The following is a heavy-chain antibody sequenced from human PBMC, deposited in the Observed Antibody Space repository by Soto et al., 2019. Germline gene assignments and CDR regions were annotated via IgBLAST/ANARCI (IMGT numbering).Heavy chain of an antibody. V-gene: IGHV3-23*01. CDR2: ISGSGTTI. Sequence: EVQLLESGGGLVQPGGSLRLSCAASGFPFSSYAMSWVRQAPGRGLEWVSAISGSGTTIYYTDSVKGRFTISRDTSMNTLYLQMISLRAEDTAAYYCARMLTMVRGVTGLRDFDYWGQGTLVTVSS. CDR3: ARMLTMVRGVTGLRDFDY. J-gene: IGHJ4*02. CDR1: GFPFSSYA. D-gene: IGHD3-10*01.